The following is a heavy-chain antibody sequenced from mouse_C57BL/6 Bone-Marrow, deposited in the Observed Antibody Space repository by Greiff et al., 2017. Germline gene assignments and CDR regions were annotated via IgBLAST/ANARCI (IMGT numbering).Heavy chain of an antibody. D-gene: IGHD2-3*01. Sequence: QVQLQQPGAELVKPGASVKLSCKASGYTFTSYWMHWVKQRPGQGLEWIGMIHPNSGSTNYNEKFNSKATLTVDKSSSTAYMQLSSLTSEDSAVYYCARWLLRDFDYWGQGTTLTVSS. V-gene: IGHV1-64*01. CDR1: GYTFTSYW. CDR3: ARWLLRDFDY. CDR2: IHPNSGST. J-gene: IGHJ2*01.